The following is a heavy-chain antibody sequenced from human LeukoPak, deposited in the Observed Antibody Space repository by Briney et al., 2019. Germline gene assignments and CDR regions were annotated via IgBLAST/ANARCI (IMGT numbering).Heavy chain of an antibody. Sequence: GGSLILSCTASGFSFGDYAMSWVRQAPGKGLEWVGFIRSKAYGGTTEYAASVKGRFTISRDDSKSIAYLQMNSLKTEDTAVYYCTRILCSAGRCYSPYFYYGMDVWGQGTTVTVSS. CDR2: IRSKAYGGTT. J-gene: IGHJ6*02. CDR1: GFSFGDYA. V-gene: IGHV3-49*04. CDR3: TRILCSAGRCYSPYFYYGMDV. D-gene: IGHD2-15*01.